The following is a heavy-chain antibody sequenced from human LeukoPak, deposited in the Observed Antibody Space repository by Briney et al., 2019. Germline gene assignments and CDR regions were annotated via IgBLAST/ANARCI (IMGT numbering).Heavy chain of an antibody. CDR2: IYYSGST. D-gene: IGHD4-17*01. J-gene: IGHJ4*02. CDR1: GGSISSSGYY. V-gene: IGHV4-61*08. Sequence: PSETLSLTCTVSGGSISSSGYYWAWIRQPPGKGLEWIGYIYYSGSTNYNPSLKSRVTISVDTSKNQFSLRLSSVTAADTAVYYCARDAYGDYVNPFDYWGQGTLVTVSS. CDR3: ARDAYGDYVNPFDY.